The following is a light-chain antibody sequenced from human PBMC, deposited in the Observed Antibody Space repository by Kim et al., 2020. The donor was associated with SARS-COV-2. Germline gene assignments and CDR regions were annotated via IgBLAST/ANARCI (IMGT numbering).Light chain of an antibody. J-gene: IGLJ3*02. CDR2: EVS. Sequence: QSALTQPASVSGSPGQSITISCSGTSSDIGAYNHVSWYQQPPGTAPKLIIYEVSNRPSGISSRFSASKSGSTASLTISGLQAEDEGDYYCSTYTTSETWVFGTGTQLTVL. V-gene: IGLV2-14*01. CDR1: SSDIGAYNH. CDR3: STYTTSETWV.